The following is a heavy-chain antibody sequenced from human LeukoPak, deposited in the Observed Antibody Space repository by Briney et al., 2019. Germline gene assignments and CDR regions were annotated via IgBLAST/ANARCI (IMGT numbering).Heavy chain of an antibody. V-gene: IGHV3-33*06. CDR1: GFTFRSYG. D-gene: IGHD4-17*01. CDR2: LWYDGSNE. J-gene: IGHJ6*03. CDR3: AKGMTTGPRSVYHYMDV. Sequence: PGGSLRLSCVASGFTFRSYGTHWVRQAPGKGLEWLSLLWYDGSNEYYADSVKGRFTISRDNSKNTLYLQMNSLRAEDTAVYYCAKGMTTGPRSVYHYMDVWGKGTTVTVSS.